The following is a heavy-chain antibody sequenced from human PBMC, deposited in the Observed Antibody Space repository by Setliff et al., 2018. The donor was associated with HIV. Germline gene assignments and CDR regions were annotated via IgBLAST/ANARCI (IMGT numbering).Heavy chain of an antibody. J-gene: IGHJ4*02. Sequence: ASVKVSCKASGYTFSDYSMHWVRQAPGQGLEWMGWINPTTGGTNYAQKFHDRVTMTRDSSNTTVYMEMSSLTSDYTAIYYCARDHSGSLFDYWGQGTLVTVSS. CDR1: GYTFSDYS. CDR3: ARDHSGSLFDY. CDR2: INPTTGGT. D-gene: IGHD3-10*01. V-gene: IGHV1-2*02.